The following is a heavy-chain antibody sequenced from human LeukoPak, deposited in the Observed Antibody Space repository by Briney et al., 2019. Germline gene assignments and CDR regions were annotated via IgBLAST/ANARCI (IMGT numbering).Heavy chain of an antibody. CDR2: IYPGNSDT. CDR1: GYSFTSYW. V-gene: IGHV5-51*01. D-gene: IGHD3-22*01. CDR3: ASLIDRSGAFDY. J-gene: IGHJ4*02. Sequence: GESLQISCKGSGYSFTSYWIGWVRQMPGKGLEWMGIIYPGNSDTRYSPSFQGQVTISADKSITTAYLQWFSLKASDTGMYYCASLIDRSGAFDYWGQGTLVTVSS.